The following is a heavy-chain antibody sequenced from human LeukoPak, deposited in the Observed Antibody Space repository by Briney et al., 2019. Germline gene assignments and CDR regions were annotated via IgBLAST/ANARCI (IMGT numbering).Heavy chain of an antibody. D-gene: IGHD4-17*01. V-gene: IGHV3-23*01. CDR2: ISGSGGST. CDR3: ARDPWPVVYGDYSYYFDY. J-gene: IGHJ4*02. Sequence: PGGSLRLSCAASGFTFSSYAMSWVRQAPGKGLEWVSAISGSGGSTYYADSVKGRFTISRDNSKNTLYLQMNSLRAEDTAVYYCARDPWPVVYGDYSYYFDYWGQGTLVTVSS. CDR1: GFTFSSYA.